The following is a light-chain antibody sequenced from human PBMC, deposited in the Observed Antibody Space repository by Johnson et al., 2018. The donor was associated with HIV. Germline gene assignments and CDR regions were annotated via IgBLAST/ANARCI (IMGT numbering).Light chain of an antibody. J-gene: IGLJ1*01. Sequence: QSVLTQPPSVSAAPGQTVTISCSGSSSNIGNNRVCWYQQLPGTAPKLLIYDNNKRPSGIPDRFSGSKSGTSATLAITALQTGDEADYYCGTWDSSLTTSYVFGTGTKVIVV. CDR1: SSNIGNNR. CDR3: GTWDSSLTTSYV. V-gene: IGLV1-51*01. CDR2: DNN.